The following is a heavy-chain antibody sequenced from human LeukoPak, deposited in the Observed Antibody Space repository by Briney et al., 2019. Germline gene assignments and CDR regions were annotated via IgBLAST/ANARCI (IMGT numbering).Heavy chain of an antibody. Sequence: GGSLRLSCAASGFTFSSYEMNWVRQAPGKGLEWVSYISSSGSTIYYADSVKGRFTISRDNAKNSLYLQMNSLRAEDTAVYYCAESSGFYAFDIWGQGTMVTVSS. CDR3: AESSGFYAFDI. D-gene: IGHD5-12*01. CDR1: GFTFSSYE. J-gene: IGHJ3*02. V-gene: IGHV3-48*03. CDR2: ISSSGSTI.